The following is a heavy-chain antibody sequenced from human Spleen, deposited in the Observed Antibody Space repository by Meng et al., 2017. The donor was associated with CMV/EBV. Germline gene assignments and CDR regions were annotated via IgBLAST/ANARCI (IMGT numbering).Heavy chain of an antibody. CDR3: ARASDIVVVPAAPAHYYYYGMDV. Sequence: ISGVRQAPGQGLEWMGGIIPILSIANYAQKFQGRVTITADKSTSTAYMELSSLRSEDTAVYYCARASDIVVVPAAPAHYYYYGMDVWGQGTTVTVSS. CDR2: IIPILSIA. J-gene: IGHJ6*02. V-gene: IGHV1-69*10. D-gene: IGHD2-2*01.